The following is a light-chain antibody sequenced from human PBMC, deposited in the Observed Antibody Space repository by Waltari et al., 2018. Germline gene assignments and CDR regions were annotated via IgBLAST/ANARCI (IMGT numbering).Light chain of an antibody. CDR1: SSDVGGYKY. J-gene: IGLJ3*02. CDR3: NSYTNSRTWV. Sequence: QSALTQPASVSGSPGQSITISCTGTSSDVGGYKYVSWYQQHPGKAPKLIIYDVSTRPSGTSNRCPGSKSGNTASLTISGLQADDEADYYCNSYTNSRTWVFGGGTKLTVL. CDR2: DVS. V-gene: IGLV2-14*03.